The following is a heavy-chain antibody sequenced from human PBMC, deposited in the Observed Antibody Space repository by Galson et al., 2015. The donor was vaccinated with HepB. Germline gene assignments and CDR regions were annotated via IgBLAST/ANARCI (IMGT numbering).Heavy chain of an antibody. CDR3: VRKGYGDYDDY. Sequence: SLRLSCAAPGFTFSNYAMSWVRQAPGKGLEWVSAISGSGGSTYYGDSVKGRFAISRDNSKNTLDVQMNSLRAEDTAVYYCVRKGYGDYDDYWGQGTLVTVSS. J-gene: IGHJ4*02. V-gene: IGHV3-23*01. D-gene: IGHD4-17*01. CDR1: GFTFSNYA. CDR2: ISGSGGST.